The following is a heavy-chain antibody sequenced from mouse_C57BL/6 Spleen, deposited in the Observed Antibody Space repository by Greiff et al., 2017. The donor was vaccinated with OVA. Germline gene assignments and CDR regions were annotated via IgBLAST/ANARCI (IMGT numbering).Heavy chain of an antibody. CDR1: GFTFSDYG. D-gene: IGHD1-1*01. J-gene: IGHJ2*01. CDR3: ARDYGSSLRGYFDY. Sequence: EVQLVESGGGLVKPGGSLKLSCAASGFTFSDYGMHWVRQAPEKGLEWVAYISSGSSTIYYADTVKGRFSISRDNAKNTLFLQMTSLRSEDTAMYYCARDYGSSLRGYFDYWGQGTTLTVSS. V-gene: IGHV5-17*01. CDR2: ISSGSSTI.